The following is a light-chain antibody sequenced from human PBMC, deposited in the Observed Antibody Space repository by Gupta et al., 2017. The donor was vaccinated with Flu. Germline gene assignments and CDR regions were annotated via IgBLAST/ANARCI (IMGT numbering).Light chain of an antibody. V-gene: IGKV4-1*01. Sequence: DIVMTQSPDSLSVSLRERATINCNSSQSVLYSSNNKNYLAWHQQTAGQPTKLLIYWASTRESGVPGLCSGGGSGTESTLTISRQQAEHVAFYYCQQDSSLHSFGRGTKLEIK. CDR2: WAS. J-gene: IGKJ2*03. CDR3: QQDSSLHS. CDR1: QSVLYSSNNKNY.